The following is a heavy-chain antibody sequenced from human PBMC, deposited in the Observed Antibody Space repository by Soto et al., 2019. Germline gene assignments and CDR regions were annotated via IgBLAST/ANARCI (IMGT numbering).Heavy chain of an antibody. Sequence: QVQLVESGGGVVQPGRSLRLSCAASGFTFSSYGMHWVRQAPGKGLEWVAVISYDGSNKYYADSVKGRFTISRDNSKSTLYLQMNSLRAEDTAVYYCARSPYSVSYWAYVAYWGHGTLVTVSS. D-gene: IGHD1-26*01. CDR1: GFTFSSYG. CDR3: ARSPYSVSYWAYVAY. V-gene: IGHV3-30*03. CDR2: ISYDGSNK. J-gene: IGHJ4*01.